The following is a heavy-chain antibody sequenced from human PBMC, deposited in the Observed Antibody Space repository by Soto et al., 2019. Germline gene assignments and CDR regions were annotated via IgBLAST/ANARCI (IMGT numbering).Heavy chain of an antibody. CDR3: ARVGSGTQSY. D-gene: IGHD3-10*01. Sequence: SETLSLTCAVYGGSFSVYYWSWIRQPPGKGLEWIGEINHSGSTNYNPSLKSRVTISVDTSKNQFSLKLSSVTAADTAVYYCARVGSGTQSYWGQGTLVTVSS. J-gene: IGHJ4*02. V-gene: IGHV4-34*01. CDR2: INHSGST. CDR1: GGSFSVYY.